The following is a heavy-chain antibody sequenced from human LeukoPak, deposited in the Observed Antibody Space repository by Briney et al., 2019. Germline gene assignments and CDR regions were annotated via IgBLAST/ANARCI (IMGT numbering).Heavy chain of an antibody. CDR2: ISSRSSTI. CDR1: GFTFSSYS. J-gene: IGHJ4*02. Sequence: GGSLRLSCAASGFTFSSYSMKWVRQAPGNWLGWVSYISSRSSTIYYADSVKGRFTISRDNAKNSLYLQMTSLRAEDTAVYYCARGNYGGNLRSWGQGTLVTVSS. CDR3: ARGNYGGNLRS. V-gene: IGHV3-48*01. D-gene: IGHD4-23*01.